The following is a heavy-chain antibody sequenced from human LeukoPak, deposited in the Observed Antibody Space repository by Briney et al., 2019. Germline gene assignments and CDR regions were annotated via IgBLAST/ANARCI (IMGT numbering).Heavy chain of an antibody. V-gene: IGHV4-61*02. J-gene: IGHJ4*02. CDR1: GGSISSGSYY. D-gene: IGHD3-22*01. Sequence: SQTLSLTCTVSGGSISSGSYYWSWIRQPAGKGLGWIGRIYTSGSTNYNPSLKSRVTISVDTSKNQFSLKLSSVTAADTAVYYCARDLSAPLKYFYDSSGSYYFDYWGPGTLVTVSS. CDR2: IYTSGST. CDR3: ARDLSAPLKYFYDSSGSYYFDY.